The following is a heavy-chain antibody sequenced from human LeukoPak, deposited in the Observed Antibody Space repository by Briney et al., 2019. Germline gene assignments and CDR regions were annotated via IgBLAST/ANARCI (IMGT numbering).Heavy chain of an antibody. CDR1: GFTFSSYG. CDR2: ISYDGSNK. CDR3: AKGSSGYSYGRVYYYDMDV. Sequence: GGSLRLSCAASGFTFSSYGMNWVRQAPGKGLEWVAVISYDGSNKYYADSVKGRFTISRDNSKNTLYLQMNSLRDEDTAVYYCAKGSSGYSYGRVYYYDMDVWGQGTTVTVSS. J-gene: IGHJ6*02. V-gene: IGHV3-30*18. D-gene: IGHD5-18*01.